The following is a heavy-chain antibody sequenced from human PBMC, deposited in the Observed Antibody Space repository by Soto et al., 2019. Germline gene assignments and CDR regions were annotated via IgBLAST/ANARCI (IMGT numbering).Heavy chain of an antibody. V-gene: IGHV4-59*01. CDR3: ARVPYSSSWYYFDY. CDR1: GGSISSYY. Sequence: QVQLQESGPGLVKPSETLSLTCTVSGGSISSYYWSWIRQPPGKGLEWIGYIYYSGSTNYNPSLKSRVTISVDTSKNQFSLKLSSVTAADTAMYYCARVPYSSSWYYFDYWGQGTLVTVSS. J-gene: IGHJ4*02. D-gene: IGHD6-13*01. CDR2: IYYSGST.